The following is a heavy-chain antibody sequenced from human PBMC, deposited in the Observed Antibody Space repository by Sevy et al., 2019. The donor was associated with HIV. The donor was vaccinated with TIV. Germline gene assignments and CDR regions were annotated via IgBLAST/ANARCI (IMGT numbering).Heavy chain of an antibody. D-gene: IGHD2-21*01. CDR1: GFTFNRYW. CDR3: AKIDDGDFGGVVRV. CDR2: IKQDESEK. V-gene: IGHV3-7*03. Sequence: GGSLRLSCAASGFTFNRYWMSWVRQAPGKGLEWVANIKQDESEKHYADSVKGRFTISRDNTKNSLFLQLDTVRDEDSAIDYCAKIDDGDFGGVVRVWGQGTMVTVSS. J-gene: IGHJ3*01.